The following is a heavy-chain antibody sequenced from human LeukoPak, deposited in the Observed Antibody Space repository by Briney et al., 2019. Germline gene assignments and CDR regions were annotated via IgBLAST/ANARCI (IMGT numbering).Heavy chain of an antibody. CDR2: IYIGGST. CDR1: GFTVSSNY. D-gene: IGHD2-2*01. Sequence: VGSLRLSCTTSGFTVSSNYMSWVRQAPGKGLEWVSVIYIGGSTYYADSVKGRFTISRDISKNTLYLQMNSLRAEDTAVYYCARDWGYCSSTSCHVFDYWGQGTLVTVSS. J-gene: IGHJ4*02. V-gene: IGHV3-53*01. CDR3: ARDWGYCSSTSCHVFDY.